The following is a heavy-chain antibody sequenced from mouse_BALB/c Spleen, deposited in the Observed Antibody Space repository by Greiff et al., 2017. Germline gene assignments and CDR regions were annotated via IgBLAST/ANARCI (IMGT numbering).Heavy chain of an antibody. CDR1: GDSITSGY. CDR3: ARWEYYGAGFAY. J-gene: IGHJ3*01. CDR2: ISYSGST. D-gene: IGHD1-2*01. Sequence: EVKLMESGPRLVKPSQTLSLPCSVTGDSITSGYWNWIRKFPGNKLEYMGYISYSGSTYYNPSLKSRISITRDTSKNQYYLQLNSVTTEDTATYYCARWEYYGAGFAYWGQGTLVTVSA. V-gene: IGHV3-8*02.